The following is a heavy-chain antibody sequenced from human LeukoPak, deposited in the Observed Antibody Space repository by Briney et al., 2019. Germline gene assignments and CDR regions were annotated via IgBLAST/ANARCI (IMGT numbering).Heavy chain of an antibody. V-gene: IGHV3-33*06. Sequence: GKSLRLSCAVSGFTFSSYGMYWVRQAPGKGLEWVAVMWYDGSNKYYGDSVKGRFTISRDNSKNTLYLQMNSLRAEDTAVYYCAKDRTKDYDYSGPADYWGQGTLVTVSS. CDR3: AKDRTKDYDYSGPADY. CDR2: MWYDGSNK. CDR1: GFTFSSYG. D-gene: IGHD4-11*01. J-gene: IGHJ4*02.